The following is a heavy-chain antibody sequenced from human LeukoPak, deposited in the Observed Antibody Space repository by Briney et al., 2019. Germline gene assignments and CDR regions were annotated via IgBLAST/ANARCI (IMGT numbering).Heavy chain of an antibody. CDR1: GGSISSSSYY. Sequence: KPSETLSLTCTVSGGSISSSSYYWGWIRQPPGKGLEWIGSIYYSGSTYYNPSLKSRVTISVDTSKNQFSLKLSSVTAADTAVYYCARVGISSGWSIDYWGQGTLVTVSS. CDR2: IYYSGST. D-gene: IGHD6-19*01. CDR3: ARVGISSGWSIDY. V-gene: IGHV4-39*07. J-gene: IGHJ4*02.